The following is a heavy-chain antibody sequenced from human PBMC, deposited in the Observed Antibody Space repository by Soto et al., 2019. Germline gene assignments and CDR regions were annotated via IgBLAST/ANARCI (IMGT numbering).Heavy chain of an antibody. CDR3: AGGYYFGDY. V-gene: IGHV3-30-3*01. J-gene: IGHJ4*02. CDR1: GFTFTSYG. CDR2: ISFDGSNK. Sequence: GGSLRLSCAASGFTFTSYGMHWVRQAPGKGLEWVATISFDGSNKYYADSVKGRFTISRDNSKNTLYLQMNSLRAEDTAVYYCAGGYYFGDYWGQGTLLTVSS. D-gene: IGHD3-22*01.